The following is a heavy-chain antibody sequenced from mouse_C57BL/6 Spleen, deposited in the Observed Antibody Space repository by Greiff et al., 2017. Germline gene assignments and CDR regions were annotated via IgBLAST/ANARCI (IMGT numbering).Heavy chain of an antibody. D-gene: IGHD2-4*01. Sequence: VQLQQSGPELVKPGASVKISCKASGYTFTDYYMNWVKQSHGKSLEWIGDINPNNGGTSYNQKFKGKATLTVDKSSSTAYMELRSLTSEDSAVYYCASYDYAGGAMDYWGQGTSVTVSS. CDR1: GYTFTDYY. CDR2: INPNNGGT. J-gene: IGHJ4*01. CDR3: ASYDYAGGAMDY. V-gene: IGHV1-26*01.